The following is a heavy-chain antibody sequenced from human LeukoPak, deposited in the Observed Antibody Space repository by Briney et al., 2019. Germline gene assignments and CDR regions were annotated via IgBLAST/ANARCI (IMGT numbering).Heavy chain of an antibody. CDR1: GYTFSSYD. CDR2: MNPNRGNT. Sequence: ASVKVSCKASGYTFSSYDINWVRQATGQGLEWMGWMNPNRGNTGLAQKFRGRVTMTRDTSISTAYMELSSLTSEDTAVYYCARRLDVLESAPWGQGTLVTVSS. CDR3: ARRLDVLESAP. J-gene: IGHJ5*02. V-gene: IGHV1-8*01. D-gene: IGHD1-1*01.